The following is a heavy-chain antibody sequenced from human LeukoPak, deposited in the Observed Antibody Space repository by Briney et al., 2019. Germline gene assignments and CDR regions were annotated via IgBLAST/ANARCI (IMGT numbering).Heavy chain of an antibody. Sequence: GRSLRLPCAASGFTFDDYAMHWVRQAPGKGLEWVSGISWNSGSIGYADSVKGRFTISRDNAKNSLYLQMNSLRAEDTALYYSAKDRSSSWYDYFDYWGQGTLVTVSS. J-gene: IGHJ4*02. D-gene: IGHD6-13*01. V-gene: IGHV3-9*01. CDR2: ISWNSGSI. CDR3: AKDRSSSWYDYFDY. CDR1: GFTFDDYA.